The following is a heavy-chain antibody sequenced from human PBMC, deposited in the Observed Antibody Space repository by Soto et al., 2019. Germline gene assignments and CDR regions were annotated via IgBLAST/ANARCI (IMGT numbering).Heavy chain of an antibody. J-gene: IGHJ1*01. CDR2: VSYDGQRK. CDR3: AKDYPYFNWKGEYFQY. CDR1: GFRFSDYG. Sequence: QVQLVESGGGVVQPGRSLRLSCAASGFRFSDYGMHWVRQLPGKGLEWVAVVSYDGQRKYYADSVEGRFTISRDNAKNTLFLQMSGLTTADTAVYYCAKDYPYFNWKGEYFQYWGQGTPVTVSS. D-gene: IGHD1-1*01. V-gene: IGHV3-30*18.